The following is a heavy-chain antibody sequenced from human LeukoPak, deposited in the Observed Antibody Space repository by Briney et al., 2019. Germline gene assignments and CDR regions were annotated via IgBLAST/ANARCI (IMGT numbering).Heavy chain of an antibody. J-gene: IGHJ3*01. CDR1: GFTFSTYG. V-gene: IGHV3-23*01. D-gene: IGHD3-10*01. CDR2: AGDSAATT. CDR3: AKDSFAVVRGVGSDDGFAV. Sequence: GGSLRLSCAASGFTFSTYGMSWVRQAPGKGLEWVSVAGDSAATTHYADSVKGQFFISRDNSKNTVHLQMNNLRAEDTAVYYCAKDSFAVVRGVGSDDGFAVWGQGTMVIVSS.